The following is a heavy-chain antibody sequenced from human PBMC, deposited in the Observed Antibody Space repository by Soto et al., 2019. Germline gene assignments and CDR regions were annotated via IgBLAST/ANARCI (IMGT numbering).Heavy chain of an antibody. CDR2: ISAYNGNT. CDR1: GYTFTSYG. J-gene: IGHJ3*02. V-gene: IGHV1-18*01. Sequence: QVQLVQSGAEVQKPDASVKVSCKASGYTFTSYGSSWVRQAPGQGREWMGWISAYNGNTNYAQKLQGRVTMTTYTSTSTANMELRSLRSDDTYVYYCASKYSGTYYGDAFDIRGQWTMVTVSS. CDR3: ASKYSGTYYGDAFDI. D-gene: IGHD1-26*01.